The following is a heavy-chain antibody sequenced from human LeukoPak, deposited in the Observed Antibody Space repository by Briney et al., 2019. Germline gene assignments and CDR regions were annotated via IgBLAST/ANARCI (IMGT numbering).Heavy chain of an antibody. D-gene: IGHD1-26*01. Sequence: GGSLRLSCAASGFTFSSYAMSWVRQAPGKGLEWVTAISGSGGSTNYADSVKGRFTISRDNSKNTLYLQMNSLRAEDTAVYYCAKNLLGSESFSWYFDLWGRGTLVTVSS. CDR1: GFTFSSYA. V-gene: IGHV3-23*01. J-gene: IGHJ2*01. CDR3: AKNLLGSESFSWYFDL. CDR2: ISGSGGST.